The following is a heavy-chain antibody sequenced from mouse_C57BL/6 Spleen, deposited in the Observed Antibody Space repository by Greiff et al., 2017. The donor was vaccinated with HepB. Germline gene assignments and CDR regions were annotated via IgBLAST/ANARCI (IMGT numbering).Heavy chain of an antibody. D-gene: IGHD1-1*01. Sequence: EVQGVESGGGLVQPGGSLKLSCAASGFTFSDYYMYWVRQTPEKRLEWVAYISNGGGSTYYPDTVKGRFTISRDNAKNTLYLQMSRLKSEDTAMYYCARLNYYGSSYGAMDYWGQGTSVTVSS. CDR3: ARLNYYGSSYGAMDY. CDR1: GFTFSDYY. J-gene: IGHJ4*01. V-gene: IGHV5-12*01. CDR2: ISNGGGST.